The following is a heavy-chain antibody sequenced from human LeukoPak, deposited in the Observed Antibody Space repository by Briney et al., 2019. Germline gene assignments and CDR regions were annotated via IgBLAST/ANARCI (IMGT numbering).Heavy chain of an antibody. J-gene: IGHJ6*02. CDR3: AREGFPPKISDFWSGLGPYYYYGMDV. Sequence: ASVKVSCKASGYTFTSYYMHWVRQAPGQGLEWMGIINPSGGSTSYTQKFQGRVTMTRDTSTSTVYMELSSLRSEDTAVYYCAREGFPPKISDFWSGLGPYYYYGMDVWGQGTTVTVSS. V-gene: IGHV1-46*01. D-gene: IGHD3-3*01. CDR1: GYTFTSYY. CDR2: INPSGGST.